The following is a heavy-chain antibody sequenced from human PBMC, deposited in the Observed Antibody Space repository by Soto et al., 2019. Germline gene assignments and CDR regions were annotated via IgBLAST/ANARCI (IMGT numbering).Heavy chain of an antibody. CDR1: GFTVSSNY. V-gene: IGHV3-53*04. CDR3: ARGYRLQLYYYYYYMDV. J-gene: IGHJ6*03. D-gene: IGHD5-18*01. CDR2: IYSGGST. Sequence: SLRLSCVASGFTVSSNYMSWFRQDPGKGLEWVSVIYSGGSTYYADSVKGRFTISRHNSKNTLYLQMNSLRAEDTAVYYCARGYRLQLYYYYYYMDVWGKGTTVTVSS.